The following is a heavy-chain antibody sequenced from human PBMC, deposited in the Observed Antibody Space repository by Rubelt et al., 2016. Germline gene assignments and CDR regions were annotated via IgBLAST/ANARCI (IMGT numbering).Heavy chain of an antibody. V-gene: IGHV3-33*01. J-gene: IGHJ3*02. CDR2: IWYDGSNK. CDR3: ARAQTIYDFWSGYYSAAFDI. Sequence: DGVQPGRSLRLSCAASGFTFNNYAMHWVRQAPGKGLEWVAIIWYDGSNKYYGDSVKGRFTISRDNSKNTLYLQMNSLRAEDTAVYYCARAQTIYDFWSGYYSAAFDIWGQGTMVTVSS. CDR1: GFTFNNYA. D-gene: IGHD3-3*01.